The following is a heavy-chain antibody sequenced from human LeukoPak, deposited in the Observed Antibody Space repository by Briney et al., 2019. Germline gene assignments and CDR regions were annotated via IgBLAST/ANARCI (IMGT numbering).Heavy chain of an antibody. CDR2: IYHSGST. J-gene: IGHJ4*02. CDR3: ARGRVAVATIYYFDY. D-gene: IGHD6-19*01. Sequence: SETLSLTCAVSGGSISSSNWWSWVRHPPGKGLEWIGEIYHSGSTNYNPSLKSRVTISVDKSKNQFSLKLSSVTAADTAVYYCARGRVAVATIYYFDYWGQGTLVTVSS. V-gene: IGHV4-4*02. CDR1: GGSISSSNW.